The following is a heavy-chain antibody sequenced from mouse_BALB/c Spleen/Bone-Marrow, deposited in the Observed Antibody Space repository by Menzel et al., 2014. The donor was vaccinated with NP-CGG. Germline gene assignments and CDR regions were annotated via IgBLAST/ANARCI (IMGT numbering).Heavy chain of an antibody. V-gene: IGHV1S41*01. Sequence: DLVKPGASVKLSCKAPGYTFTSYWINWIEQRPGQGLEWIGRIAPGSGSTYYNEMFKGKATLTVDTSSSTAYIQLSSLSSEDSAVYFCARGGDYYGSSSFAYWGQGTLVTVSA. J-gene: IGHJ3*01. D-gene: IGHD1-1*01. CDR3: ARGGDYYGSSSFAY. CDR1: GYTFTSYW. CDR2: IAPGSGST.